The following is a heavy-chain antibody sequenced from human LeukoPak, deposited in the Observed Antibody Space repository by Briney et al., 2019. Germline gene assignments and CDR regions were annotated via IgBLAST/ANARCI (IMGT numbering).Heavy chain of an antibody. D-gene: IGHD6-13*01. CDR3: ARGKPAAGQDYFDY. CDR1: GYSISSSY. CDR2: IYYSGST. J-gene: IGHJ4*02. Sequence: SETLSLTCTVSGYSISSSYWSWIRQPAGKGLEWIGYIYYSGSTSYNPSLKSRVTISVDTSKNQFSLKLSSVTTADTAVYYCARGKPAAGQDYFDYWGQGTLLTVSS. V-gene: IGHV4-59*01.